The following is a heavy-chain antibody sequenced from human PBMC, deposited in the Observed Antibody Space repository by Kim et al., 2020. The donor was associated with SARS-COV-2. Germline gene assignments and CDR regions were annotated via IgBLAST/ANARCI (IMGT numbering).Heavy chain of an antibody. CDR3: ARRASITMIVVVYNWFDP. Sequence: ASVKVSCKASGYTFTGYYMHWVRQAPGQGLEWMGWINPNSGGTNYAKKFQGRVTMNRDTSISTAYMELSRLRSDDTAVYYCARRASITMIVVVYNWFDPWGQGTLVTVSS. CDR1: GYTFTGYY. J-gene: IGHJ5*02. V-gene: IGHV1-2*02. D-gene: IGHD3-22*01. CDR2: INPNSGGT.